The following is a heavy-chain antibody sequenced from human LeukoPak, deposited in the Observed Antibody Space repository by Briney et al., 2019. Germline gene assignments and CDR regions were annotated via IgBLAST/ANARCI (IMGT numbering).Heavy chain of an antibody. CDR1: GFTFSSYA. CDR2: ISGSSGRT. CDR3: AKAPVTSCRGAYCYPFDS. V-gene: IGHV3-23*01. Sequence: PGGSLRLSCVASGFTFSSYAMTWVRQVPGKGLEWVSGISGSSGRTYYADSVKGRFTISRDNSKNTLYLQMNSLRAEDTAVYFCAKAPVTSCRGAYCYPFDSWGQGTLVTVSS. J-gene: IGHJ4*02. D-gene: IGHD2-21*01.